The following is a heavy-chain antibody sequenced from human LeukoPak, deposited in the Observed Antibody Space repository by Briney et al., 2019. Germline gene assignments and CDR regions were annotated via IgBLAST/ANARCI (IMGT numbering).Heavy chain of an antibody. Sequence: GGSLRLSCAASGFTFSSYAMHWVRQAPGKGLEYVSAISSNGGSTYYANSVKGRFTISRDNSKNTLYLQMGSLRAEDTAVYYCARGPSGYHNTGGQGTLVTVSS. J-gene: IGHJ4*02. V-gene: IGHV3-64*01. CDR1: GFTFSSYA. D-gene: IGHD5-12*01. CDR2: ISSNGGST. CDR3: ARGPSGYHNT.